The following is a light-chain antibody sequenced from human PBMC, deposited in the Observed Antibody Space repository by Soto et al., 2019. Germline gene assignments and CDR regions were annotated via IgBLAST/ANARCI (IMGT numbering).Light chain of an antibody. CDR1: QSLLDSNGYNY. J-gene: IGKJ5*01. CDR2: LGS. CDR3: MQALQTPIT. Sequence: DIVMTQSPLSLPVTPGEPASISCRSSQSLLDSNGYNYLGWYLQKPGQSPHLLIYLGSNRASGVPDRFSGSGSGSDFTLKISRVEAEDVGVYYCMQALQTPITFGHGTRREIK. V-gene: IGKV2-28*01.